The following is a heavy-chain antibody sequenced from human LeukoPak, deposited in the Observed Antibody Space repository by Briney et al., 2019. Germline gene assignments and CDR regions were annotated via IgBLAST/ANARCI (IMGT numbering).Heavy chain of an antibody. CDR2: ISAYNGNT. CDR3: ARDCSPYSSSWYGHAYNWFDP. J-gene: IGHJ5*02. CDR1: GYTFTSYG. V-gene: IGHV1-18*01. Sequence: ASVKVSCEASGYTFTSYGISWVRQAPGQGLEWMGWISAYNGNTNYAQKLQGRVTMTTDTSTSTAYMELRSLRSDDTAVYYCARDCSPYSSSWYGHAYNWFDPWGQGTLVTVSS. D-gene: IGHD6-13*01.